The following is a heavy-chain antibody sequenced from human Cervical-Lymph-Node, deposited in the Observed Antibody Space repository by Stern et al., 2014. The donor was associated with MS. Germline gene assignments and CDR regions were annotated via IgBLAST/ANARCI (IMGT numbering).Heavy chain of an antibody. V-gene: IGHV4-34*01. J-gene: IGHJ5*02. CDR2: INHSGDT. CDR1: GGSFSGYH. CDR3: AKPANGNWFDP. D-gene: IGHD1-1*01. Sequence: QVQLQQWGAGLLKPSETLSLTCGVYGGSFSGYHWSWIRQSPGKGLEWIGEINHSGDTNYNPSLASRVTISVDTSKNQFSLTLRSVTAADTAVYYCAKPANGNWFDPWGQGTLVTVSS.